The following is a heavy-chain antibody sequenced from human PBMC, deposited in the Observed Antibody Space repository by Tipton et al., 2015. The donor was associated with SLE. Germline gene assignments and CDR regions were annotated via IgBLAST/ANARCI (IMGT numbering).Heavy chain of an antibody. Sequence: SLRLSCAASGFTVSSYWMNWVRQAPGKGPVWVSRINSDGSGTSYADFVRGRFTVSRDDVKNTVYLQMNNLRAEDTAVYYCARHGFDDQYYMDVWGKGTTVTVSS. V-gene: IGHV3-74*01. J-gene: IGHJ6*03. CDR2: INSDGSGT. CDR1: GFTVSSYW. CDR3: ARHGFDDQYYMDV. D-gene: IGHD3-9*01.